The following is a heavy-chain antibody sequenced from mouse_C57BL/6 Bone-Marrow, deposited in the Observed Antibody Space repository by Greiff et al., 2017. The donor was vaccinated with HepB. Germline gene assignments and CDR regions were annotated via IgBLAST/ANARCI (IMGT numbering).Heavy chain of an antibody. CDR3: ARGVTTVDY. CDR2: IDPSDSYT. V-gene: IGHV1-69*01. CDR1: GYTFTSYW. J-gene: IGHJ2*01. D-gene: IGHD1-1*01. Sequence: QVQLQQPGAELVMPGASVKLSCKASGYTFTSYWMHWVKQRPGQGLEWIGEIDPSDSYTNYNQKFKGKSTLTVDKSSSTAYMQLSSLTSEDSAVYYCARGVTTVDYWGQGTTLIVSS.